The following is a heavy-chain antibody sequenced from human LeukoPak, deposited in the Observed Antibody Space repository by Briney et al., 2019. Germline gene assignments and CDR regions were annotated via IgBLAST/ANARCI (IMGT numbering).Heavy chain of an antibody. D-gene: IGHD5-18*01. CDR1: GGSFSGYY. Sequence: KPSETLSLTCAVYGGSFSGYYWSWIRQPPGKGLEWIGEINHSGSTNYNPSLKSRVTISVDTSKNQFSLKLSSVTAADTAVYYCARGNSYGLFDYWGQGTLVTVSS. CDR2: INHSGST. J-gene: IGHJ4*02. CDR3: ARGNSYGLFDY. V-gene: IGHV4-34*01.